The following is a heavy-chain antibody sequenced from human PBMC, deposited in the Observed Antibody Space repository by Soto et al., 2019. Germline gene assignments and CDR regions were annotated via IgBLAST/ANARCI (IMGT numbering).Heavy chain of an antibody. CDR3: VKGYGSGAVGFDY. CDR2: INWNGGST. J-gene: IGHJ4*02. V-gene: IGHV3-20*04. D-gene: IGHD2-15*01. Sequence: GGSLRLSCAASGFTFDDYGMSWVRQAPGKGLEWVSGINWNGGSTGYADSVKGRFTISRDNAKNSLYLQMNSLRAEDTAVYYCVKGYGSGAVGFDYWGQGALVTVSS. CDR1: GFTFDDYG.